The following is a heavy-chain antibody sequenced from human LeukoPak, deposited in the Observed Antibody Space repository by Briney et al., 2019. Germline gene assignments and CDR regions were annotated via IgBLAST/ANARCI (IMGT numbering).Heavy chain of an antibody. CDR2: ISGSGAVT. V-gene: IGHV3-23*01. Sequence: GGSLRLSCAASGFTFSNYAMSWVRQAPGKGLEWVSVISGSGAVTYYPDSVKGRFTISRDNAKNSLSLQLNSLRVEDTAVYYCARWKMEGKVVDVFDIWGQGTRVTVSS. CDR3: ARWKMEGKVVDVFDI. J-gene: IGHJ3*02. D-gene: IGHD3-22*01. CDR1: GFTFSNYA.